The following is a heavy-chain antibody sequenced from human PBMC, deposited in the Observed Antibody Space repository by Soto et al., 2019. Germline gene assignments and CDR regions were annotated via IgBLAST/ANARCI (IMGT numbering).Heavy chain of an antibody. J-gene: IGHJ5*02. Sequence: ASVKVSCKASGYIFISYSISWVRQAPGQGLEWMGGISGYNGKTNYAQKLQGRITMTTDTSTSTAYMELRSLRSDDTAIYYCARDNNYFDPWGQGTLVTVSS. CDR3: ARDNNYFDP. CDR2: ISGYNGKT. V-gene: IGHV1-18*01. CDR1: GYIFISYS.